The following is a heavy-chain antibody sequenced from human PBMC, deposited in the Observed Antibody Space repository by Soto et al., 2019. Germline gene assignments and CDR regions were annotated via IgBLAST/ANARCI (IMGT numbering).Heavy chain of an antibody. CDR2: IIPIFGTA. Sequence: QVQLVQSGAEVKKPGSSVKVSCTASGGTFSSYAISWVRQAPGQGLEWMGGIIPIFGTANYAQKFQGRVTITADESTSTAYMELSSLRSEDTAVYYCARDSIAAAGTNYYYGMDVWGQGTTVTVSS. CDR3: ARDSIAAAGTNYYYGMDV. CDR1: GGTFSSYA. J-gene: IGHJ6*02. V-gene: IGHV1-69*01. D-gene: IGHD6-13*01.